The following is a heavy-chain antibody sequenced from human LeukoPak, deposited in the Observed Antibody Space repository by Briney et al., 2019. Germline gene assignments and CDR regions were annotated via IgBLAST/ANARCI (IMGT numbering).Heavy chain of an antibody. CDR1: GFIFSNYW. V-gene: IGHV3-7*01. CDR3: ARDDYSGNSVENAFDI. CDR2: IKQDGSEK. J-gene: IGHJ3*02. D-gene: IGHD4-23*01. Sequence: GGSLRLFCAASGFIFSNYWMSWVRQALGKGLEWVANIKQDGSEKYYVVTVKGRFTISRDNAKNSLYLQMNSLRAEDTAVYYCARDDYSGNSVENAFDIWGQGTLLTVSS.